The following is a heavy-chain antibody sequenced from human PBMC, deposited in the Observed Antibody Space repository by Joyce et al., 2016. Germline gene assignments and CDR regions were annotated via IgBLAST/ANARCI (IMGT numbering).Heavy chain of an antibody. D-gene: IGHD3-16*01. CDR1: GSSINSYY. V-gene: IGHV4-59*01. CDR2: IYYSGST. Sequence: QVQLQGSGPGLVTPSETLSLTCTFSGSSINSYYWNWIRQPPGKGLEWIGHIYYSGSTNYTPSLKSRVTISVDTSKNQFSLNLRSVTAADTAVYYCARGGGVHNSYAEYFQHWGQGTLVTVSS. CDR3: ARGGGVHNSYAEYFQH. J-gene: IGHJ1*01.